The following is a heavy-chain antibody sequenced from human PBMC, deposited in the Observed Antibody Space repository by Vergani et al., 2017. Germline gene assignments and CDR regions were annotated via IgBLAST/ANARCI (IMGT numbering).Heavy chain of an antibody. CDR2: ISGSGGST. CDR3: AKDYDSSGYLYFDD. V-gene: IGHV3-23*01. Sequence: EVQLLESGGGLLQLGGSLSLSCAASVSPFRSFALTWVRQAPGKGLEWVSAISGSGGSTYYADSVKGRFTISRDNSKNTLYLQMNSLRAEDTAVYYCAKDYDSSGYLYFDDWGQGTLVTVSS. CDR1: VSPFRSFA. J-gene: IGHJ4*02. D-gene: IGHD3-22*01.